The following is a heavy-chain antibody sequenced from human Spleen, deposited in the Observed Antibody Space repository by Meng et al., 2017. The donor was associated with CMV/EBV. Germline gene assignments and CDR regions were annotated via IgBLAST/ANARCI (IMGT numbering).Heavy chain of an antibody. CDR3: AREGYAEAFDY. Sequence: VQRQGSGPGLVKPSQTLSRPCTVSGGSISSGDYYWSWIRQPPGKGLEWIGYIYYSGSTYYNPSLKSRVTISVDTSKNQFSLKLSSVTAADTAVYYCAREGYAEAFDYWGQGTLVTVSS. CDR2: IYYSGST. J-gene: IGHJ4*02. V-gene: IGHV4-30-4*08. CDR1: GGSISSGDYY. D-gene: IGHD5-18*01.